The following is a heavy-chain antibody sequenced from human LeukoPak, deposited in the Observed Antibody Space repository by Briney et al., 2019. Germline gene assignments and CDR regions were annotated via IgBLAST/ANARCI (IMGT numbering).Heavy chain of an antibody. V-gene: IGHV3-74*01. CDR2: INSDGSST. D-gene: IGHD3-22*01. Sequence: PGGSLRLSCAASGFTFSSYWMHWVRRAPGKGLVWVSRINSDGSSTSYADSVKGRFTISRDNAKNTLYLQMNSLRAEDTAVYYCAREGAYYDSSGYYYYYYMDVWGKGTTVTVSS. CDR3: AREGAYYDSSGYYYYYYMDV. J-gene: IGHJ6*03. CDR1: GFTFSSYW.